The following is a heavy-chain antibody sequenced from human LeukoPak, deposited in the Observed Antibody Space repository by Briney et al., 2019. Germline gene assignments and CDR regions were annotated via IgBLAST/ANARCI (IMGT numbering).Heavy chain of an antibody. V-gene: IGHV4-31*03. CDR3: ARGTTVVTLDY. CDR1: GGSISSGGYY. J-gene: IGHJ4*02. Sequence: PSETLSLTCTVSGGSISSGGYYWSWIRQHPGKGLEWIGYIYYSGSTYYNPSLKSRVTISVDTSKNQFSLKLSSVTAADTAVHYCARGTTVVTLDYWGQGTLVTVSS. CDR2: IYYSGST. D-gene: IGHD4-23*01.